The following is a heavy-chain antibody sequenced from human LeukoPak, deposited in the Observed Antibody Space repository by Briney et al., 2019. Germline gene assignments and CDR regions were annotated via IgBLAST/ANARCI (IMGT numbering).Heavy chain of an antibody. Sequence: ASVKVSCKVSGYTLTELSMHWVRQAPGKGLEWMGGLDPEDGETIYAQKFQGRVTMTEDTSTDTAYMELSSLRSEDTAVYYCARGAHSSGWYNPLWFDPWGQGTLVTVSS. CDR2: LDPEDGET. D-gene: IGHD6-19*01. CDR1: GYTLTELS. V-gene: IGHV1-24*01. J-gene: IGHJ5*02. CDR3: ARGAHSSGWYNPLWFDP.